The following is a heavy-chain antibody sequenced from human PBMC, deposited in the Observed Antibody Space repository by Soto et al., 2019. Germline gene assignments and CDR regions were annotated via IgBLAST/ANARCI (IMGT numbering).Heavy chain of an antibody. J-gene: IGHJ4*02. CDR1: GKSLSGYY. CDR2: INHSGNT. Sequence: TLSLTCAVYGKSLSGYYWSWIRQPPGKALEWIGEINHSGNTNYNPSLKSRVTISVDTSKNQLFLNLSSVTAADTAMYYCARHHVRGRTIAGAAEFWGQRTLVTVSS. CDR3: ARHHVRGRTIAGAAEF. D-gene: IGHD1-26*01. V-gene: IGHV4-34*01.